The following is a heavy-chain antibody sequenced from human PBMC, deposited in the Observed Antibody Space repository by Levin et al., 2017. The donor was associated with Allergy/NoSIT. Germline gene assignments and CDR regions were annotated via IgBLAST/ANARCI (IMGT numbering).Heavy chain of an antibody. Sequence: SCAASGITFRSYGMHWVRQAPGKGLEWVAVISYDGSNKYYADSVKGRFTISRDNSKNTLYLQMNSLRAEDTAVYYCAKASDGDYVGNWFDPWGQGTLVTVSS. CDR3: AKASDGDYVGNWFDP. D-gene: IGHD4-17*01. V-gene: IGHV3-30*18. CDR2: ISYDGSNK. CDR1: GITFRSYG. J-gene: IGHJ5*02.